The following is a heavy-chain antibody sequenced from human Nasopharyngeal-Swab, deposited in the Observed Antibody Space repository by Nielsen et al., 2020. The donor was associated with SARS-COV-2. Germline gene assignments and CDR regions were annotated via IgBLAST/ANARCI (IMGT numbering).Heavy chain of an antibody. V-gene: IGHV2-5*02. CDR2: IYWDDDK. D-gene: IGHD4-17*01. J-gene: IGHJ4*02. CDR3: AQRTTLTSYGY. Sequence: WIRQPPGKALEWLALIYWDDDKRYSPPLKSRLTITKDTSKNQVVLTMTNMDPVDTATYYCAQRTTLTSYGYWGQGTLVTVSS.